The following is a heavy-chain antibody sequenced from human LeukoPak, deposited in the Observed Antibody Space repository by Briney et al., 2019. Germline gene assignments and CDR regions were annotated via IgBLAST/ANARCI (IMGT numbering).Heavy chain of an antibody. V-gene: IGHV4-31*03. Sequence: SQTLSLTCTVSGGSISSGGYYWSWIRQHPGKGLEWIGYIYYSGSTYYNPSLKSRVTISVDTSKNQFSLKLSSVTAADTAVYYCARRYYYDSSGYPSDAFDIWGQGTMVTVSS. D-gene: IGHD3-22*01. CDR1: GGSISSGGYY. J-gene: IGHJ3*02. CDR3: ARRYYYDSSGYPSDAFDI. CDR2: IYYSGST.